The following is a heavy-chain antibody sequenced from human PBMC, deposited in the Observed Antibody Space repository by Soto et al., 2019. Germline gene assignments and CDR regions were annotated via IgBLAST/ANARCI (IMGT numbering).Heavy chain of an antibody. Sequence: QVQLQESGPGLVKPSDTLSLTCAVSGYSISSSNWWGWIRQPPGKGLEWIGYIYYSGTTYYNPSLQSRVTLSVDTSHTQFSLKLTSVTAVDTAVYYCARREIQGPIDYWGQGTLVTVSS. J-gene: IGHJ4*02. CDR2: IYYSGTT. V-gene: IGHV4-28*01. CDR3: ARREIQGPIDY. CDR1: GYSISSSNW. D-gene: IGHD1-26*01.